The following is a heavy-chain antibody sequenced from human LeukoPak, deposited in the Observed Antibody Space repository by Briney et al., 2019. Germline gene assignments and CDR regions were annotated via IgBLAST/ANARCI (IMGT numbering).Heavy chain of an antibody. Sequence: GESLKISCNGSWNSFYCYWIGLVRQMPGKGLEWMGIINPGDSDSRYSPSLQGQVTVSVDKSITTAYLQWSSLKASDTDMYLRARHRYSRGWLGTDYWGQGTLVTVSS. D-gene: IGHD5-12*01. V-gene: IGHV5-51*01. CDR2: INPGDSDS. CDR1: WNSFYCYW. CDR3: ARHRYSRGWLGTDY. J-gene: IGHJ4*02.